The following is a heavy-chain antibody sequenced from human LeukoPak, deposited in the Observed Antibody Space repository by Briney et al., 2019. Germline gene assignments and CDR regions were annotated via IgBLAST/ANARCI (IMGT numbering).Heavy chain of an antibody. CDR3: ARDHPVGATRIEIDY. J-gene: IGHJ4*02. CDR2: INPNSGGT. D-gene: IGHD1-26*01. Sequence: GASVKVSCKASGYTFTGYYMHWVRQAPGQGLEWMGRINPNSGGTNYAQKFQGRVTMTRDTSISTAYMELSRLRSDDTAVYYCARDHPVGATRIEIDYWGRGTLVTVSS. V-gene: IGHV1-2*06. CDR1: GYTFTGYY.